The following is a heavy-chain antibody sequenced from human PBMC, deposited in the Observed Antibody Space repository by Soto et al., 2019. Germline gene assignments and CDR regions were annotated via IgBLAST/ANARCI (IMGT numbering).Heavy chain of an antibody. V-gene: IGHV4-34*01. D-gene: IGHD3-3*02. CDR2: INHSGST. Sequence: QVQLQQWGAGLLKPSETLSLTCAVYGGSFSGYYWSWIRQPPGKGLEWIGEINHSGSTNYNPSLKSRVTISVATSKNQFSLKLSSVTAADTAVYYCARGPTIFGVVIYYYYYYGMDVWGQGTTVTVSS. J-gene: IGHJ6*02. CDR1: GGSFSGYY. CDR3: ARGPTIFGVVIYYYYYYGMDV.